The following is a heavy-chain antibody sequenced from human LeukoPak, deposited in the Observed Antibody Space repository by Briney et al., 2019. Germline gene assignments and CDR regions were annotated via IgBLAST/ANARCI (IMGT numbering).Heavy chain of an antibody. Sequence: GASLKISCKASGYSFTNYWIAWVRQHPGKGLEWMGIMHPGESEINYSPSFEGQVTISADTSISTACLEWYSLKASDSAIYYCAKTIASLGSGARYFDPWGQGTMITVSS. CDR2: MHPGESEI. CDR1: GYSFTNYW. V-gene: IGHV5-51*01. D-gene: IGHD5/OR15-5a*01. J-gene: IGHJ5*02. CDR3: AKTIASLGSGARYFDP.